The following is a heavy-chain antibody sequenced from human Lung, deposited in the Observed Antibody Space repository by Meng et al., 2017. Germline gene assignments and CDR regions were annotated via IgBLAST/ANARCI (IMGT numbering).Heavy chain of an antibody. J-gene: IGHJ4*02. Sequence: QVQLQKSGPGLVKPSGTRSLTCVVSGGSISSIDWWSWVRQPPGKGLEWIGEIYHGGDTNYNPSLKSRVTIAIDRSKNQFSLKLSSVTAADTAVYYCASWIYSCGWQWGQGTLVTVSS. CDR2: IYHGGDT. V-gene: IGHV4/OR15-8*02. CDR1: GGSISSIDW. D-gene: IGHD6-19*01. CDR3: ASWIYSCGWQ.